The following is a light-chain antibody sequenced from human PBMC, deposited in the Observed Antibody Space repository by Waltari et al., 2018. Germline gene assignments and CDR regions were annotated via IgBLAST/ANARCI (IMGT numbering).Light chain of an antibody. CDR3: QQYVESPAT. CDR2: HAP. V-gene: IGKV3-20*01. CDR1: QSFSIY. J-gene: IGKJ1*01. Sequence: EIVLTPSPGTVSLSPGDRATLSRWASQSFSIYLAWYQQKPGQAPRLLIYHAPTRATGIPDRFSASGSGTDFSLTISRLEPEDFAMYYCQQYVESPATFGQGTKVEIK.